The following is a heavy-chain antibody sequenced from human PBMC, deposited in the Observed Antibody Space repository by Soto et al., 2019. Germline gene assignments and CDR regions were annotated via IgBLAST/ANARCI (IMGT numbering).Heavy chain of an antibody. J-gene: IGHJ4*02. CDR1: GGSISSGGYY. CDR2: IYYSGST. Sequence: SETLSLTCTVSGGSISSGGYYWSWIRQHPGKGLEWIGYIYYSGSTYYNPSLKSRVTISVDTSKNQFSLKLSSVTAADTAVYYRASSRETIAAAGTAFDYWGQGTLVTVSS. V-gene: IGHV4-31*03. D-gene: IGHD6-13*01. CDR3: ASSRETIAAAGTAFDY.